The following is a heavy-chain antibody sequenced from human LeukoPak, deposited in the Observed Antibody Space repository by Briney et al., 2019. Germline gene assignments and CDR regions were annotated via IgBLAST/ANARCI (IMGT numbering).Heavy chain of an antibody. CDR2: IRYDGSNK. CDR3: ARDNNAAAGTADY. V-gene: IGHV3-30*02. Sequence: GGSLRLSCAASGFTFSSYGMHWVRHAPGKGLEWVAFIRYDGSNKYYADSVKGRFTISRDNSKNTLYLQMNTLRAEDTAVYYCARDNNAAAGTADYWGQGTLVTVSS. CDR1: GFTFSSYG. J-gene: IGHJ4*02. D-gene: IGHD6-13*01.